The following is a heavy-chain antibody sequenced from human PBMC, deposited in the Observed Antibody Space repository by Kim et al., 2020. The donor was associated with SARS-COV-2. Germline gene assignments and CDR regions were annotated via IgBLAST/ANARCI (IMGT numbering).Heavy chain of an antibody. CDR1: GDSVSTNNGA. CDR3: AREVRRAVADRTFDF. J-gene: IGHJ4*02. V-gene: IGHV6-1*01. CDR2: TFYRSKWLY. D-gene: IGHD6-13*01. Sequence: SQTLSLTCAISGDSVSTNNGAWNWLRQSPSRGLEWLGRTFYRSKWLYDYSLSVKTRITINPDTSRNQFSLQLNSVTPEDTATYYCAREVRRAVADRTFDFWGQGTLVTISS.